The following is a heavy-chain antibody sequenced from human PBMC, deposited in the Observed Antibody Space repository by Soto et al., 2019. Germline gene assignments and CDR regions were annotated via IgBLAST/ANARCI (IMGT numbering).Heavy chain of an antibody. CDR1: GFTFSSYS. J-gene: IGHJ4*02. V-gene: IGHV3-48*01. CDR2: ISISSSTI. D-gene: IGHD6-13*01. CDR3: ARNGYSSSWYGVDY. Sequence: GGSLRLSCAASGFTFSSYSTNWVRQAPGKGLEWVSYISISSSTIYYADSVKGRFTISRDNAKNSLYLQMNSLRAEDTAVYYCARNGYSSSWYGVDYWGQGTLVTVSS.